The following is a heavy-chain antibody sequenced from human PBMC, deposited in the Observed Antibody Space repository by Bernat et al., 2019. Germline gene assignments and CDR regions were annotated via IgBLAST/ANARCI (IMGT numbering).Heavy chain of an antibody. CDR3: ARSLRFLEWPYYYYGMDV. J-gene: IGHJ6*02. V-gene: IGHV3-30-3*01. CDR2: ISYDGSNK. D-gene: IGHD3-3*01. Sequence: QVQLVESGGGVVQPGRSLRLSCAASGVTFSSYAMHWVRQAPGKGLEWVAVISYDGSNKYYADSVKGRFTISRDNSKNTLYLQMNSLRAEDTAVYYCARSLRFLEWPYYYYGMDVWGQGTTVTVSS. CDR1: GVTFSSYA.